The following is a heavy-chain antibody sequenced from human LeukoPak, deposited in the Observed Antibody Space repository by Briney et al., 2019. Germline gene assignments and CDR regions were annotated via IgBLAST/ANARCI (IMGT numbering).Heavy chain of an antibody. CDR3: ARDQSQITIFGVVSLDV. J-gene: IGHJ6*04. CDR1: GGTFSSYA. D-gene: IGHD3-3*01. V-gene: IGHV1-69*04. Sequence: SVKVSCKASGGTFSSYAISWVRQAPGQGLEWMGRIIPILGIANYAQKFQGRVTITADKSTSTAYMELSSLRSEDTAVYYCARDQSQITIFGVVSLDVWGKGTTVTVSS. CDR2: IIPILGIA.